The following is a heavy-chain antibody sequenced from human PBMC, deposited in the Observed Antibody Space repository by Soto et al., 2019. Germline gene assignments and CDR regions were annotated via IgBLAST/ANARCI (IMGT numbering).Heavy chain of an antibody. Sequence: QVQLVESGGGVVQPGRSLRLSCAASGFTFSPYGIHWVRQAPGKGLEWVSLISYDESKKFYAESVKGRFTISRDNSKNTVYLQTNSLRGEDTAVYYCAKDYYRGYSYAHDYWGQGTLVTVSS. J-gene: IGHJ4*02. CDR3: AKDYYRGYSYAHDY. CDR1: GFTFSPYG. D-gene: IGHD5-18*01. CDR2: ISYDESKK. V-gene: IGHV3-30*18.